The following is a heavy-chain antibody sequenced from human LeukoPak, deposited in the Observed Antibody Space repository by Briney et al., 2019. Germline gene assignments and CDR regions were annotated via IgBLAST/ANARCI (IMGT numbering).Heavy chain of an antibody. J-gene: IGHJ4*02. CDR3: ARNDFWSGYYMDY. CDR1: GYTFTGYY. D-gene: IGHD3-3*01. Sequence: RASVKVSCKASGYTFTGYYMHWVRQAPGQGLEWMGRINPNSGGTNYAQKFQGRVTMTRDTSISTAYMELSRLRSDDTAVYYSARNDFWSGYYMDYWGQGTLVTVSS. V-gene: IGHV1-2*06. CDR2: INPNSGGT.